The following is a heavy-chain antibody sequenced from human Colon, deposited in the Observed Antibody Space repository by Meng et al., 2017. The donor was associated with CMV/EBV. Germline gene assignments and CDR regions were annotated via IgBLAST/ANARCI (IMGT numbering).Heavy chain of an antibody. Sequence: GESLKISCADSGFIFRNYSMNWGRQAPGKGLEGVANMRQGGSGKCYVAFVKGRFIISRGNAKNSLFVHMNSLRAGDTTVSYCAKDRPGYSSGWYWDNWFDPWGQGTLVTVSS. D-gene: IGHD6-19*01. CDR1: GFIFRNYS. V-gene: IGHV3-7*01. CDR3: AKDRPGYSSGWYWDNWFDP. J-gene: IGHJ5*02. CDR2: MRQGGSGK.